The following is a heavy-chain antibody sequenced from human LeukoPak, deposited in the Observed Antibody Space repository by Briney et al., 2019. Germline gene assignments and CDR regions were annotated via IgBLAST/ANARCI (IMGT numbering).Heavy chain of an antibody. Sequence: PGGSLRLSCAASGFTLSSYAMHWVRQAPGKGLEWVAVISYDGSNKYYADSVKGRFTISRDNSKNTLYLQMNSLRAEDTAVYYCARSLAAAPTTLVGATTPIDYWGQGTLVTVSS. CDR3: ARSLAAAPTTLVGATTPIDY. CDR1: GFTLSSYA. J-gene: IGHJ4*02. CDR2: ISYDGSNK. D-gene: IGHD1-26*01. V-gene: IGHV3-30-3*01.